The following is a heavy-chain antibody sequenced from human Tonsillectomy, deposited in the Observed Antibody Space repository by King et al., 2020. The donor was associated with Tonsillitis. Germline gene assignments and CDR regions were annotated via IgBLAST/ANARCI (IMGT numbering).Heavy chain of an antibody. J-gene: IGHJ4*02. D-gene: IGHD3-22*01. Sequence: VQLVESGGGVVQPGRSLRLSCAASGFTFSSYGMHWVRQAPGKGLAWVAVVSYDGSDKYYADSVKGRFTISRDNSKNTLYLQMTSLRAEDTAVYYCAKDLYYYVSSGYLDYWGQGTLVTVSS. V-gene: IGHV3-30*18. CDR2: VSYDGSDK. CDR3: AKDLYYYVSSGYLDY. CDR1: GFTFSSYG.